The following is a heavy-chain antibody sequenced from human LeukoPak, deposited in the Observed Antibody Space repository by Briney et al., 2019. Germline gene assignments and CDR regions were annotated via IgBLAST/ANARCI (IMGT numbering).Heavy chain of an antibody. CDR3: ARDYRSSTYYMDV. CDR1: GFTFSSYG. D-gene: IGHD6-13*01. V-gene: IGHV3-33*01. CDR2: IWFDESTK. Sequence: GGSLRLSCAASGFTFSSYGMHWVRQAPGKGLEWVAVIWFDESTKYYADSVKRRFTISRDNSKSTLYLQMDSLRAEDTAVYYCARDYRSSTYYMDVWGKGTTVTVSS. J-gene: IGHJ6*03.